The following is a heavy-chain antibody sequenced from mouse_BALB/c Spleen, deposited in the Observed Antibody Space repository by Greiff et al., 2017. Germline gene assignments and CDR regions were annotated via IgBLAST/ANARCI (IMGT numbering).Heavy chain of an antibody. J-gene: IGHJ4*01. Sequence: VKLMESGPGLVAPSQCLSISCTASGFSFTSYGVHWVRQPPGKGLEWLGVIWAGGSTNYNSALMSRLSISKDNSKSQVFLKMNSLQTDDTAMYYCARDEIYYGYLYAMDYWGQGTSVTVSS. V-gene: IGHV2-9*02. CDR3: ARDEIYYGYLYAMDY. CDR2: IWAGGST. CDR1: GFSFTSYG. D-gene: IGHD2-2*01.